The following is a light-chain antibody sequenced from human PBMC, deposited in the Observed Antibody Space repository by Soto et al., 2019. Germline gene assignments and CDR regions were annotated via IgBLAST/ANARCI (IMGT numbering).Light chain of an antibody. Sequence: IVLTQSPGTLSLSSGEIATLSCRASQSVNSNYLTWYQHRPGQAPRLLIYGASSRATGIPHRFSGSGSGTDFTLTINRLEPEDFAVYYCQQYASSPALTFGGGTEVDIK. CDR1: QSVNSNY. V-gene: IGKV3-20*01. CDR3: QQYASSPALT. J-gene: IGKJ4*01. CDR2: GAS.